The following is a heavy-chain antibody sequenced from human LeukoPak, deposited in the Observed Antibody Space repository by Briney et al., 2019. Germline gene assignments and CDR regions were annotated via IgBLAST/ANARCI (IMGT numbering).Heavy chain of an antibody. D-gene: IGHD3-9*01. CDR3: ARVNILGPYYYYYGMDV. Sequence: ASVKVSCKASGYTFTSYDINWVRQATGQGLEWKGWMNPNSGNTGYAQKFRGKVTMTRNTSISTAYMELSSLRSEDTAVYYCARVNILGPYYYYYGMDVWGQGTTVTVSS. J-gene: IGHJ6*02. CDR1: GYTFTSYD. V-gene: IGHV1-8*01. CDR2: MNPNSGNT.